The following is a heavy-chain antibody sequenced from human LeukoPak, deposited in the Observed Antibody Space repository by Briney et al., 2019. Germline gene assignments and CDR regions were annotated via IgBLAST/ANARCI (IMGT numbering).Heavy chain of an antibody. Sequence: GGSLRLSCAASGFTFSSYSMNWVRQAPGKGLEWASSISSSSSYIYYADSVKGRFTISRDNAKNSLYLQMNSLRAEDTALYYCARNDRYSSSPRYYFDYWGQGTLVTVSS. J-gene: IGHJ4*02. V-gene: IGHV3-21*04. CDR3: ARNDRYSSSPRYYFDY. D-gene: IGHD6-13*01. CDR1: GFTFSSYS. CDR2: ISSSSSYI.